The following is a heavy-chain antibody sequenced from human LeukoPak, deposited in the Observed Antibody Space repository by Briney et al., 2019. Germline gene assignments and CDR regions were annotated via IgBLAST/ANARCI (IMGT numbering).Heavy chain of an antibody. V-gene: IGHV3-30*03. J-gene: IGHJ4*02. Sequence: GGSLRLSCAASGFTFSSYGMHWVRQAPGKGLEWVAVISYDGSNKYYADSVKGRFTISRDNSKNTLYLQMNSLRAEDTAVHYCARALSRDGYNWYDYWGQGTLVTVSS. CDR2: ISYDGSNK. CDR1: GFTFSSYG. D-gene: IGHD5-24*01. CDR3: ARALSRDGYNWYDY.